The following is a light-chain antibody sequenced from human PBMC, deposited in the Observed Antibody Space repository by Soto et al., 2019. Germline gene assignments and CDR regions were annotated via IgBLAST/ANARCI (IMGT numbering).Light chain of an antibody. CDR1: SSNIGSNT. V-gene: IGLV1-44*01. J-gene: IGLJ1*01. CDR2: ANN. Sequence: QSVLTQPPSASGTPGQRVTISCSGSSSNIGSNTVNWYQQLPGTAPKLLIHANNQRPSGAPDRFSGSKSGTSASLAISWLQSEEADYYCAASDDSLNGYVFGTGTKVTVL. CDR3: AASDDSLNGYV.